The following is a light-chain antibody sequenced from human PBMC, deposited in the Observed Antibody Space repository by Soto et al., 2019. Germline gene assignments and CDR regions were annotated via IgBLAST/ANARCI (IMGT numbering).Light chain of an antibody. CDR2: GAS. J-gene: IGKJ1*01. Sequence: ESVLTQSPGTLSLSPGEKATLSCRASQSVSSSYLAWYQQKPGQAPRLLIYGASSRVTGIPDRFSGSGSGTDFTLTVSRLEPEDFAVYYCQQFGSSSWTFGQGTKV. CDR3: QQFGSSSWT. V-gene: IGKV3-20*01. CDR1: QSVSSSY.